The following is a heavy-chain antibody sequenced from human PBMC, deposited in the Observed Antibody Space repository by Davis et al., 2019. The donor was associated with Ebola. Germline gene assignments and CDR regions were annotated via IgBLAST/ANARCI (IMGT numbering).Heavy chain of an antibody. CDR3: LGGRYGEPFDY. Sequence: PSETLSLTCTVSGGSISSYYWTWIRQPPGKGLEWVANIYYSRSNHYNPPLKSPVTISVDTSKNQVSLKLSSVTAADTAVYYCLGGRYGEPFDYWGQGTLVTVSS. CDR1: GGSISSYY. V-gene: IGHV4-59*01. D-gene: IGHD5-18*01. J-gene: IGHJ4*02. CDR2: IYYSRSN.